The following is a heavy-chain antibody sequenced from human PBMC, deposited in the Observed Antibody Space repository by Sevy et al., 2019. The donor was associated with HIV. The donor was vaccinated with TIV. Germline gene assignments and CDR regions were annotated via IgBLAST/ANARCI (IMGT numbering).Heavy chain of an antibody. CDR1: GFTFSSYG. Sequence: GGSLRLSCAASGFTFSSYGMHWVRQAPGKGLEWVAVISYDGSNKYYADSVKGRFTISRDNSKNTLYLQMNSLRAEDTAVYYCAKDLYYYDSSGYPTDYYYGMDVWGQGTTVTVSS. CDR3: AKDLYYYDSSGYPTDYYYGMDV. V-gene: IGHV3-30*18. J-gene: IGHJ6*02. D-gene: IGHD3-22*01. CDR2: ISYDGSNK.